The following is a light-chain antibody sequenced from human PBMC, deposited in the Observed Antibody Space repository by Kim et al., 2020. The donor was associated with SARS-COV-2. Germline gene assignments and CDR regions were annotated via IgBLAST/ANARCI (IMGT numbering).Light chain of an antibody. CDR3: QHYDNSRYT. V-gene: IGKV3-20*01. J-gene: IGKJ2*01. CDR1: QSVSRLY. Sequence: SPGERVPLSCRASQSVSRLYLAWYQHKPGLPPRLLIHGTTNRAAGTPDRFAGSGSGTDFTLTISRLEAEDLAVYYCQHYDNSRYTFGQGTKVDIK. CDR2: GTT.